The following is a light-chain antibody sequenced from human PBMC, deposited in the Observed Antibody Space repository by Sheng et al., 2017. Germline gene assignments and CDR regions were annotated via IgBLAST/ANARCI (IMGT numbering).Light chain of an antibody. CDR2: YDS. CDR3: QVWDSSSDHPDYV. CDR1: NIGSKS. Sequence: SYVLTQPPSVSVAPGKTANITCGGNNIGSKSVHWYQQKPGQAPVLVLYYDSERPSGIPERFSGSNSGNTVTLTISRVEAGDEADYYCQVWDSSSDHPDYVFGTGTKVTVL. J-gene: IGLJ1*01. V-gene: IGLV3-21*04.